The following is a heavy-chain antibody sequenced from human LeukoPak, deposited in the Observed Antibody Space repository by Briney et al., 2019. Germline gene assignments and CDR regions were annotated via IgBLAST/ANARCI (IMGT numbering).Heavy chain of an antibody. Sequence: SETLSLTCTVSGGSINSYYWSWIRQPPGKGLEWIGYIYYSGSTNYNPSLKSRVTISVDTSKNQFSLKLSSVTAADTAVYYCARESLDAFDIWGQGTMVTVSS. CDR2: IYYSGST. D-gene: IGHD1-26*01. V-gene: IGHV4-59*01. J-gene: IGHJ3*02. CDR3: ARESLDAFDI. CDR1: GGSINSYY.